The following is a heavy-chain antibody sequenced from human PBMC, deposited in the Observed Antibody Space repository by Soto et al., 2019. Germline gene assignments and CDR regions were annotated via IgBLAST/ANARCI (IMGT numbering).Heavy chain of an antibody. CDR2: IYYSGST. Sequence: QVQLQESGPGLVKPSETLSLTCTVSGGSISSYYWSWIRQPPGKGLEWIGYIYYSGSTNYNPSLKSRVTISVDTSKNQFSLTLSSVTAADTAVYYCARHEETVGATSFDYWGQGTLVTVSS. CDR3: ARHEETVGATSFDY. J-gene: IGHJ4*02. D-gene: IGHD1-26*01. V-gene: IGHV4-59*08. CDR1: GGSISSYY.